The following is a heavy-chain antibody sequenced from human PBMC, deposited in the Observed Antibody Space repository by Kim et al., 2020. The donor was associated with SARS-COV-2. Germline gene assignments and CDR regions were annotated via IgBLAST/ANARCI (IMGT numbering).Heavy chain of an antibody. J-gene: IGHJ1*01. CDR3: ARDWAGCGGDCS. CDR2: INTDESRT. Sequence: LSLTCAASGFTFSTSWMHWVRQAPGKGLVWVSLINTDESRTNYADSVKGRFSISRDNAKNILYLQMNSLRAEDTAVYYCARDWAGCGGDCSWGQGTLVTVSS. D-gene: IGHD2-21*02. V-gene: IGHV3-74*01. CDR1: GFTFSTSW.